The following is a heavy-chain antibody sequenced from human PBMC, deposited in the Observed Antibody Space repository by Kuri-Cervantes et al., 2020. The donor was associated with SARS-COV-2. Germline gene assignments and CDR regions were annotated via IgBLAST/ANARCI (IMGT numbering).Heavy chain of an antibody. CDR1: GYTFTGYY. V-gene: IGHV1-2*02. Sequence: ASVKVSCKASGYTFTGYYMHWVRQAPGQGLEWMGWINPNSGGTNYAQKFQGRVTMTRDTSISTAYMELSRLRSDDTAVYYCARDLFPAATVAGGGSGLGMDVWGQGTTVTVSS. CDR2: INPNSGGT. CDR3: ARDLFPAATVAGGGSGLGMDV. J-gene: IGHJ6*02. D-gene: IGHD6-19*01.